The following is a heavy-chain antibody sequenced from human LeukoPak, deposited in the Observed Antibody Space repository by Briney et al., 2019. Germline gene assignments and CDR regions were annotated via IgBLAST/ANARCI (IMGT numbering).Heavy chain of an antibody. J-gene: IGHJ4*02. CDR1: GGSVSSTEFS. CDR3: ARLSKGRYFDYIFDY. Sequence: SETLSLTCTVSGGSVSSTEFSWGWIRQPPGKGLRWVGNLYYSGSTSYHPSLTSRVTMSVTTSKNQSSLKMTSVTAAATAVYYCARLSKGRYFDYIFDYWGQGSLVTVSS. CDR2: LYYSGST. D-gene: IGHD3-9*01. V-gene: IGHV4-39*01.